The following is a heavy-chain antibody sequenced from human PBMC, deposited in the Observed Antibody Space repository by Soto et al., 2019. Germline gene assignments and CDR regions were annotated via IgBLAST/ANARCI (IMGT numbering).Heavy chain of an antibody. V-gene: IGHV5-51*01. CDR1: GYTFSNFW. CDR3: ARSPRSSPYFDF. D-gene: IGHD6-13*01. Sequence: PGESLKISCQCSGYTFSNFWIGWVRQLPGQGLEWMGIIYPGDHETRYSPSFLGKVTISAETSINTAYLQWSSLEASDSAFYFCARSPRSSPYFDFWGQRALVTVS. CDR2: IYPGDHET. J-gene: IGHJ4*02.